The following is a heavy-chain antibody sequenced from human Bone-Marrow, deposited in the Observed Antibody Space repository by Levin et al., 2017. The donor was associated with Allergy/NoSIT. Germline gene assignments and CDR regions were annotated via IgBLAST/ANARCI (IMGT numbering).Heavy chain of an antibody. CDR2: ISYDGSNK. CDR3: ARDSRGFGGYDFWIPGDFDY. V-gene: IGHV3-30*04. CDR1: GFTFSSYA. D-gene: IGHD3-3*01. J-gene: IGHJ4*02. Sequence: PGGSLRLSCAASGFTFSSYAMHWVRQAPGKGLEWVAVISYDGSNKYYADSVKGRFTISRDNSKNTLYLQMNSLRAEDTAVYYCARDSRGFGGYDFWIPGDFDYWGQGTLVTVSS.